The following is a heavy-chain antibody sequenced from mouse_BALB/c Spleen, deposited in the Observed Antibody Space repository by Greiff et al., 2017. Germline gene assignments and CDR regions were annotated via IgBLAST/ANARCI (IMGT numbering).Heavy chain of an antibody. CDR2: SRNKANDYTT. J-gene: IGHJ3*01. V-gene: IGHV7-1*02. CDR3: ARDAFYYGNYPFAY. D-gene: IGHD2-1*01. Sequence: EVNVVESGGGLVQPGGSLRLSCATSGFTFSDFYMEWVRQPPGKRLEWIAASRNKANDYTTEYSASVKGRFIVSRDTSQSILYLQMNALRAEDTAIYYCARDAFYYGNYPFAYWGQGTLVTVSA. CDR1: GFTFSDFY.